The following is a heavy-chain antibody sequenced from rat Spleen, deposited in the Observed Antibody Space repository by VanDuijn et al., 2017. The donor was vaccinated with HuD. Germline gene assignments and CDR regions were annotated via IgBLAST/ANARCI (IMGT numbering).Heavy chain of an antibody. V-gene: IGHV3-3*01. D-gene: IGHD1-12*02. J-gene: IGHJ3*01. CDR1: GYSIKSSYR. CDR3: ARSDGTHYYLPFAN. CDR2: INSAGST. Sequence: EVQLQESGPGLVKPSQSLSLTCSVTGYSIKSSYRWNWIRKFPGNELEWMGYINSAGSTIYNPSLQSRISITRDTSRNHFFLQVNSVTTEDTATYYCARSDGTHYYLPFANWGQGTVVTVSS.